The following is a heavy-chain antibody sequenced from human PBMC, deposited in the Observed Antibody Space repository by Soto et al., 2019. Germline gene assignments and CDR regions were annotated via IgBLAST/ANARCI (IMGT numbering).Heavy chain of an antibody. CDR2: IIPIFSTA. CDR1: GGTFSSYA. D-gene: IGHD2-15*01. V-gene: IGHV1-69*13. J-gene: IGHJ4*02. CDR3: ARDKRPACSGGSCYSRKENAELTLWLRRFDY. Sequence: SVKVSCKASGGTFSSYAISWVRQAPGRGLEWMGGIIPIFSTANYAQKFQGRVTITADESTSTAYMELSSLRSEDTAVYYCARDKRPACSGGSCYSRKENAELTLWLRRFDYWGQGTLVTVSS.